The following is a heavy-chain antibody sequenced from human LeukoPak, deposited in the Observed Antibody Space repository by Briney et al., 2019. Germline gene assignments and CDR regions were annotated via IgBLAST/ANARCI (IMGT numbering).Heavy chain of an antibody. V-gene: IGHV4-59*01. J-gene: IGHJ3*02. CDR3: ARDPYYHGSGPLSPLFAFDI. D-gene: IGHD3-10*01. Sequence: SETLSLTCTVSGGSISSYYWSWIRQPPGKGLEWIGYIYYSGSTNYNPSLKSRVTISVDTSKNQFSLKLSSVTAADTAVYYCARDPYYHGSGPLSPLFAFDIWGQGTMVTVSS. CDR2: IYYSGST. CDR1: GGSISSYY.